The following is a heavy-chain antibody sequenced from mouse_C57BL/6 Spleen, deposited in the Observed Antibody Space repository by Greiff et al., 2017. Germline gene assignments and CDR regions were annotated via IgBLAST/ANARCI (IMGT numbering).Heavy chain of an antibody. CDR1: GYTFTSYW. V-gene: IGHV1-52*01. Sequence: QVQLQQSGAELVRPGSSVKLSCKASGYTFTSYWMHWVKQRPIQGLEWIGNIDPSDSETHYNQKFKDKATLTVDKSSSTAYMQLSSLTSEDSAVYYCAREEVTQFAYWAKGLWSLSLQ. CDR3: AREEVTQFAY. J-gene: IGHJ3*01. CDR2: IDPSDSET. D-gene: IGHD2-12*01.